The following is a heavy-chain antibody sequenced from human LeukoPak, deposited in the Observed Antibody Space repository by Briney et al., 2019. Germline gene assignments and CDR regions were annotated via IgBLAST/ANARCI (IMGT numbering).Heavy chain of an antibody. J-gene: IGHJ4*02. D-gene: IGHD1-26*01. V-gene: IGHV4-4*07. CDR1: GGSISSYY. CDR3: ASEYSGSYWGGFDY. Sequence: SETLSLTCTVSGGSISSYYWSWIRQPAGKGLEWIGRIYTSGSTNYNPSLKSRVTISVDTSKNQFSLKLSSVTAADTAVYYCASEYSGSYWGGFDYWGQGTLVTVSS. CDR2: IYTSGST.